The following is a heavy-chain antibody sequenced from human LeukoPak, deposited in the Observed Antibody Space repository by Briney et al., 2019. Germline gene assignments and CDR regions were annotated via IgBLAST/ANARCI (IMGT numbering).Heavy chain of an antibody. D-gene: IGHD3-22*01. CDR1: GFTFTTYA. CDR2: IGNSGGDT. V-gene: IGHV3-23*01. J-gene: IGHJ3*02. Sequence: QPGGSLRLSCAASGFTFTTYAMCWVRQAPGKGLEWVSCIGNSGGDTVYANSVRGRFTVSRDNSKNTLYLQMNSLRAEDTAVYYCAKESTDYYDSSGWQAFDIWGQGTMVTVSS. CDR3: AKESTDYYDSSGWQAFDI.